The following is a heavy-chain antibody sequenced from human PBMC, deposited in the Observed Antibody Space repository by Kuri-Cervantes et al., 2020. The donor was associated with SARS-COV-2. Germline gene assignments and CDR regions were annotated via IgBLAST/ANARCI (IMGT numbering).Heavy chain of an antibody. CDR2: INHSGST. CDR3: ARLFSRYCGNH. V-gene: IGHV4-34*01. CDR1: GGSFSGYY. D-gene: IGHD1-14*01. Sequence: SETLSPTCAVYGGSFSGYYWSWIRQPPGKGLEWIGEINHSGSTNYNPSLKSRVTISVDTSKNQFSLKLSTVTSADTAVYYCARLFSRYCGNHWGQGTMVTVSS. J-gene: IGHJ3*01.